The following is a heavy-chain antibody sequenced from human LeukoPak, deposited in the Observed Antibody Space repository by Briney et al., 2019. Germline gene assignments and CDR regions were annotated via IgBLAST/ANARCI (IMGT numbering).Heavy chain of an antibody. J-gene: IGHJ4*02. CDR3: ARVAKLPGITGQYYFDY. V-gene: IGHV4-4*07. CDR1: GGSINSYY. Sequence: SETLSLTCTVSGGSINSYYWSWIRQPAGKGLEWIGRIYTSGSTNYNPSLKSRVTMSVDTSKNQFSLKLSSVTAADTAVYYCARVAKLPGITGQYYFDYWGQGTLVTVSS. D-gene: IGHD4-23*01. CDR2: IYTSGST.